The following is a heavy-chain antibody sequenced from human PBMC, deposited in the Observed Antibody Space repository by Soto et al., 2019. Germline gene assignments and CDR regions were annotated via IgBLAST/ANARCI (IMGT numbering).Heavy chain of an antibody. CDR3: ALRRGYCSGGGCYSIWFDP. D-gene: IGHD2-15*01. Sequence: QITLKESGPTLVKPTQTLTLTCTLSGFSLSTSGVGVGWIRQPPGKALEWLTLIYWDDDKRYSPSLKSRLTITKDTSKNQVVLTMTNMDPVDTATYYCALRRGYCSGGGCYSIWFDPWGQGTLVTVSS. J-gene: IGHJ5*02. CDR2: IYWDDDK. V-gene: IGHV2-5*02. CDR1: GFSLSTSGVG.